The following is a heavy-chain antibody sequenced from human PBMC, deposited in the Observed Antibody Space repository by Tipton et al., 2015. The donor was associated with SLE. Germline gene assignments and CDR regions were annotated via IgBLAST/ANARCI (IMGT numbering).Heavy chain of an antibody. D-gene: IGHD4-17*01. V-gene: IGHV4-34*01. CDR3: ARGAVTTRGFDY. Sequence: TLSLTCAVYGGSFSGYYWSWIRQPPGKGLEWIGEINHSGSTNYNPSLKSRVTISVDRSKNQFSLKLSSVTAADTAVYYCARGAVTTRGFDYWGQGTLVTVSS. CDR1: GGSFSGYY. J-gene: IGHJ4*02. CDR2: INHSGST.